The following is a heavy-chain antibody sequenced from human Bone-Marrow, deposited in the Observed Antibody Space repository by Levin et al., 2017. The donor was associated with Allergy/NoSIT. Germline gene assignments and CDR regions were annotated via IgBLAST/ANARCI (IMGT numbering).Heavy chain of an antibody. J-gene: IGHJ6*02. V-gene: IGHV3-48*03. D-gene: IGHD2-2*02. CDR2: ISSSGSTI. CDR3: ARDLLDCSSTSCYTRYYYGMDV. CDR1: GFTFSSYE. Sequence: PGGSLRLSCAASGFTFSSYEMNWVRQAPGKGLEWVSYISSSGSTIYYADSVKGRFTISRDNAKNSLYLQMNSLRAEDTAVYYCARDLLDCSSTSCYTRYYYGMDVWGQGTTVTVSS.